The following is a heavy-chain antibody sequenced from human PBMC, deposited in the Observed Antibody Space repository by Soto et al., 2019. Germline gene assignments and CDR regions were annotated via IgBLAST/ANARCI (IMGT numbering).Heavy chain of an antibody. V-gene: IGHV4-39*01. J-gene: IGHJ6*03. CDR3: ARPVGGYYYYIDG. Sequence: SETLSLTCTVSGGSVSSGSYYWGWIRQPPGKGLEWIGSIYYSGNTYYNPSLKSPVTISIATSKNQFSLKLSSVTAADTAMYFCARPVGGYYYYIDGWGKGSKVSLS. CDR1: GGSVSSGSYY. D-gene: IGHD3-3*01. CDR2: IYYSGNT.